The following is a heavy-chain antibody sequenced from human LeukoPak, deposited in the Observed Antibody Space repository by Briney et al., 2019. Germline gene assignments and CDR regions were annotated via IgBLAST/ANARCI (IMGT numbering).Heavy chain of an antibody. CDR2: INPHSGGT. J-gene: IGHJ4*02. CDR1: GYTFTSYY. CDR3: ARRGLSGYDLYYFDF. Sequence: ASVKVSCKASGYTFTSYYMHWVRQAPGQGLEWMGWINPHSGGTNYAQKFQGRVTMTRDTSISTAYMELSRLMSDDTAIYYCARRGLSGYDLYYFDFWGQGTLVTVSS. V-gene: IGHV1-2*02. D-gene: IGHD5-12*01.